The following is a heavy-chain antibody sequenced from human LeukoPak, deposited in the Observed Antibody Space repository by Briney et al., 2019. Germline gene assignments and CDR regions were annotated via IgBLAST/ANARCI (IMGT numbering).Heavy chain of an antibody. V-gene: IGHV4-59*08. D-gene: IGHD3-22*01. Sequence: PSETLSLTCTVSGGSISSYYWSWIRQPPGKGLEWIGYICYSGSTNYNPSLKSRVTISVDTSKNQFSLKLSSVTAADTAVYYCARQTPYSGYHDYWGQGTLVTVSS. CDR2: ICYSGST. CDR3: ARQTPYSGYHDY. CDR1: GGSISSYY. J-gene: IGHJ4*02.